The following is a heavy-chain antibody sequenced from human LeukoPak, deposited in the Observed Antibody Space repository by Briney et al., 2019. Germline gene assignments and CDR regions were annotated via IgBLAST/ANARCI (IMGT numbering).Heavy chain of an antibody. J-gene: IGHJ4*02. CDR2: VDHSGGT. CDR1: GYSLSSGYY. CDR3: ARDSGGSYSDY. D-gene: IGHD2-15*01. Sequence: MASETLSLTCTVSGYSLSSGYYWGWIRQPPGKGLEWIGSVDHSGGTYYNPSLRSRVSISVDTSKNQFSLKLSSVTAADTAVYYCARDSGGSYSDYWGQGTLVTVSS. V-gene: IGHV4-38-2*02.